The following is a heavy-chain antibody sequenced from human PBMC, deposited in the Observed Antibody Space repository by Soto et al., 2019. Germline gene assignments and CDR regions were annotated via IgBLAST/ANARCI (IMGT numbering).Heavy chain of an antibody. D-gene: IGHD3-9*01. V-gene: IGHV4-59*01. CDR2: IYYSGST. CDR1: GGSISSYY. CDR3: ARTGYRTWAYYGMDV. J-gene: IGHJ6*02. Sequence: SETLSLTCTVSGGSISSYYWSWIRQPPGKGLEWIGYIYYSGSTNYYPSLKSRVTISVDTSKNQFSLKLCSVTAADTAVYYCARTGYRTWAYYGMDVWGQGTTVTVSS.